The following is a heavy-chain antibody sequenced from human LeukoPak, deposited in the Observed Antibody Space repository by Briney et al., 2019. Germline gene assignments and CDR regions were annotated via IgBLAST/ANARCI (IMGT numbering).Heavy chain of an antibody. V-gene: IGHV3-21*01. D-gene: IGHD1-1*01. CDR3: ATTVEATGQSFY. J-gene: IGHJ4*02. CDR2: ISSSSSYI. Sequence: KPGGSLRPSCAASGFTFSSYSMNWVRQAPGKGLELVSSISSSSSYIYYADSVKGRFTISRDNAKKTVYLQMNRLRAEDTAVYYCATTVEATGQSFYWGQGTLVTVSS. CDR1: GFTFSSYS.